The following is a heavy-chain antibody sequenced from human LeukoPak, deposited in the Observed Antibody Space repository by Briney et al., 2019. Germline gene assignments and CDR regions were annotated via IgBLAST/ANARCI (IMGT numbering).Heavy chain of an antibody. CDR2: IIPIFGTA. J-gene: IGHJ6*02. D-gene: IGHD2-15*01. V-gene: IGHV1-69*13. Sequence: SVKVSCKASGGTYSRYAISTVRQATGQGLEWMGGIIPIFGTANYAQKFQGRVTITADESTSTAYMELSSLRSEDTAVYYCARDLGLRLLSYYGMDVWGQGTTVTVPS. CDR1: GGTYSRYA. CDR3: ARDLGLRLLSYYGMDV.